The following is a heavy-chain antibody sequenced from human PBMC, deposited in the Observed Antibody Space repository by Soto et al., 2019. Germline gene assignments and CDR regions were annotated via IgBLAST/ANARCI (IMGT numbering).Heavy chain of an antibody. CDR3: ATGGSKRVRGAIVEVFHLEF. D-gene: IGHD3-10*01. J-gene: IGHJ4*02. CDR2: IHTGGKT. Sequence: ELQLVESGGGLIQPGGYLRLSCAASGFTVTRNYMTWVRLAPGKGLECVSTIHTGGKTFYTDSVKGRFTASRDASKNTVDLQMNPLSVVDTAVYYCATGGSKRVRGAIVEVFHLEFWGRGTVVTVSS. CDR1: GFTVTRNY. V-gene: IGHV3-53*02.